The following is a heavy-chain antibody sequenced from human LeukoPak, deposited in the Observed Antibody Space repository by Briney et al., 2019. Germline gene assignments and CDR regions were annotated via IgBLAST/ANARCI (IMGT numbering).Heavy chain of an antibody. CDR1: GGFISSYY. J-gene: IGHJ6*02. CDR2: FFYSENTSGST. V-gene: IGHV4-59*01. Sequence: SETLSLTCTVSGGFISSYYWSWIRQPPGKGLEWIGYFFYSENTSGSTNYNPSLKSRVTISLDTSKNQLSLKLSSVTAADTAVCYCARSSVVLPTGIYFYYGLDVWGQGTTVTVSS. CDR3: ARSSVVLPTGIYFYYGLDV. D-gene: IGHD2-2*02.